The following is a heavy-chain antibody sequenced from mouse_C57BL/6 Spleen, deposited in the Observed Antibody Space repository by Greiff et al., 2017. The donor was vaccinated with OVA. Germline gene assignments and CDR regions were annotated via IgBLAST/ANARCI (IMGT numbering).Heavy chain of an antibody. Sequence: QVHVKQSGAELVKPGASVKLSCKASGYTFTEYTIHWVKQRSGQGLEWIGWFYPGSGSIKYNEKFKDKATLTADKSSSTVYMELSRLTSEDSAVYFCARHEDENYDYDGDYFDYWGQGTTLTVSS. V-gene: IGHV1-62-2*01. D-gene: IGHD2-4*01. J-gene: IGHJ2*01. CDR2: FYPGSGSI. CDR1: GYTFTEYT. CDR3: ARHEDENYDYDGDYFDY.